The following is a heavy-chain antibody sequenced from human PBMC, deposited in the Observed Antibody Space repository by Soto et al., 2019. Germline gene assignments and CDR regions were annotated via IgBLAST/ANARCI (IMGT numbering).Heavy chain of an antibody. CDR2: INAHSGGT. J-gene: IGHJ5*02. D-gene: IGHD6-6*01. V-gene: IGHV1-2*02. CDR3: AKDLTRQLSYWLDP. CDR1: GFSFTGYY. Sequence: ASVKVSCKASGFSFTGYYIHWLRQAPGQGLEWMGWINAHSGGTEYAQKFQGRVTLTRDTSIATAYLTLTSLTSDDTALYYCAKDLTRQLSYWLDPWGQVTPGTVSS.